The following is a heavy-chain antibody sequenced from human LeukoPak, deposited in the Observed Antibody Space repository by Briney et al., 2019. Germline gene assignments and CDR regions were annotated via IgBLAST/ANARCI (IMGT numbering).Heavy chain of an antibody. J-gene: IGHJ4*02. V-gene: IGHV1-18*01. Sequence: ASVKVSCTASGYTFTSYGISWVRQAPGQGLEWMGWISAYNGNTNYAQKLQGRVTMTTDTSTSTAYMELRSLRSDDTAVYYCARDRNYYGSGSYYIGSYFDYWGQGTLVTVSS. CDR2: ISAYNGNT. CDR1: GYTFTSYG. CDR3: ARDRNYYGSGSYYIGSYFDY. D-gene: IGHD3-10*01.